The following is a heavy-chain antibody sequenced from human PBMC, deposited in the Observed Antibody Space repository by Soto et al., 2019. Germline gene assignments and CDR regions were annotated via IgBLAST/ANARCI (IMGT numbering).Heavy chain of an antibody. J-gene: IGHJ4*02. V-gene: IGHV1-3*01. Sequence: ASVKVSCKASGYTFTSYAMHWVRQAPGQRLEWMGWINAGNGNTKYSQKFQGRFTISRDNSKNTLYLQMNSLRAEDTAVYYCAKGLPDYWGQGTLVTVSS. D-gene: IGHD5-12*01. CDR2: INAGNGNT. CDR1: GYTFTSYA. CDR3: AKGLPDY.